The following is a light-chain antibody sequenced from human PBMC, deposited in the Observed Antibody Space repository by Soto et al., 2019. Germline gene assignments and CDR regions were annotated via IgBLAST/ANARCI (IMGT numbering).Light chain of an antibody. V-gene: IGKV3-15*01. J-gene: IGKJ4*01. CDR2: GAS. CDR1: QSVSSN. Sequence: DIVMTQSPATLSVSPGERATLSCRASQSVSSNFAWYQQTPGQAPRLLIYGASTRATGIPVRFSGSGSGTEFTLTITSLQSEDFEVYYCQQYNSLPLTLGGGTKVDIK. CDR3: QQYNSLPLT.